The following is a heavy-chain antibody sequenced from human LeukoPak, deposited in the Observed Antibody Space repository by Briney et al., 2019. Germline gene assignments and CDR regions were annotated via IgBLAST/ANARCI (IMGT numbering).Heavy chain of an antibody. D-gene: IGHD4-11*01. J-gene: IGHJ6*02. CDR2: ISSSSSYI. Sequence: GGSLRLSCAASGFTFSSYAMSWVRQAPGKGLEWVSSISSSSSYIYYADSVKGRFTISRDNAKNSLYLQMNSLRAEDTAVYYCARGGLDYSNYRYYGMDVWGQGTTVTVSS. CDR1: GFTFSSYA. CDR3: ARGGLDYSNYRYYGMDV. V-gene: IGHV3-21*01.